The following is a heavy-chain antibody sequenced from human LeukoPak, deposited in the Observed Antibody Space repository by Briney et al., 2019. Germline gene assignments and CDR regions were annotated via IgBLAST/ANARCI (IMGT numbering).Heavy chain of an antibody. V-gene: IGHV1-2*02. J-gene: IGHJ6*03. CDR3: ARGTYSSSWYPGYYYYYYYMDV. CDR1: GYTFTGYY. CDR2: INPNSGGT. D-gene: IGHD6-13*01. Sequence: ASVKVSCKASGYTFTGYYMHWVRQAPGQGLEWMGWINPNSGGTNYAQKFQGRVTMTRDTSISTAYMELRSLRSDDTAVYYCARGTYSSSWYPGYYYYYYYMDVWGKGTTVTVSS.